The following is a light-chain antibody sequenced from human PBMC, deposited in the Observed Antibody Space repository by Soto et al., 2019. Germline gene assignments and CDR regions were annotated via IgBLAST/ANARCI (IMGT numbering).Light chain of an antibody. Sequence: QTVVTQSPSASASLGASVKLTCTLSSGHSNFAIAWHQQQPEKGPRFLMKLNSDGRHTKGDGIPDRFSGSSSGAERYLTISSLQSEDEADYYCQTWGSGIRVFGGGTQLTVL. J-gene: IGLJ2*01. CDR3: QTWGSGIRV. CDR1: SGHSNFA. V-gene: IGLV4-69*01. CDR2: LNSDGRH.